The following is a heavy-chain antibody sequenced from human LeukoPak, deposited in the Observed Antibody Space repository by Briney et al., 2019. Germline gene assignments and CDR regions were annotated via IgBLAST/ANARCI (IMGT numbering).Heavy chain of an antibody. Sequence: PSETLSLTCSVSGVPIVSSAFYWGWIRQPPGQGLEWLGSIDSNGNTYYNPSLESLSSVQVDTSQNQVSLKLTSVTAADTAVYYCVRHAHYYYFADFWGEGT. CDR1: GVPIVSSAFY. CDR2: IDSNGNT. CDR3: VRHAHYYYFADF. J-gene: IGHJ6*03. V-gene: IGHV4-39*01.